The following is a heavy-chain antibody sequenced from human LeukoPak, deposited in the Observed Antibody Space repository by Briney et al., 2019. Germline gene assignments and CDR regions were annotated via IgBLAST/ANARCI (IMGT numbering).Heavy chain of an antibody. D-gene: IGHD3-10*01. CDR1: GYTFTGYY. J-gene: IGHJ6*02. CDR3: ARALPAASYGMDV. V-gene: IGHV1-2*02. Sequence: ASVKVSCKASGYTFTGYYMHWVRQAPGQGLERMGWINPNSGGTNYAQKFQGRVTMTRDTSISTAYMELSRLRSGDTAVYYCARALPAASYGMDVWGQGTTVTVSS. CDR2: INPNSGGT.